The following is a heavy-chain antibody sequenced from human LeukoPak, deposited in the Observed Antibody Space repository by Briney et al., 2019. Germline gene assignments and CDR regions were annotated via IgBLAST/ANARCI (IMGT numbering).Heavy chain of an antibody. CDR2: IYNSGST. V-gene: IGHV4-31*03. Sequence: PSETLSLTCTVSGGSISSGGYYWNWIRQHPGKGLEWIGYIYNSGSTYYNPSLKSRSSISLDTSKNQISLKLSSVIAADTAVYYCARGYCTNGVCSSDYFDYWDQGTLATVSS. CDR1: GGSISSGGYY. CDR3: ARGYCTNGVCSSDYFDY. D-gene: IGHD2-8*01. J-gene: IGHJ4*02.